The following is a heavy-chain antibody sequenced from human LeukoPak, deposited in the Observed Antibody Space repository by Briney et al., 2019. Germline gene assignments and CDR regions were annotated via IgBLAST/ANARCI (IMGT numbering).Heavy chain of an antibody. CDR3: ARGRVRFDP. CDR1: GGSVSSGNYY. D-gene: IGHD3-10*01. V-gene: IGHV4-61*01. Sequence: SETLSLTCTVSGGSVSSGNYYWSWIRQPPGKGLEWIGYIYYSGSTNYNPSLKSRVTISVDTSKNQFSLKLSSVTAADTAVYYCARGRVRFDPWGQGTLVTVSS. J-gene: IGHJ5*02. CDR2: IYYSGST.